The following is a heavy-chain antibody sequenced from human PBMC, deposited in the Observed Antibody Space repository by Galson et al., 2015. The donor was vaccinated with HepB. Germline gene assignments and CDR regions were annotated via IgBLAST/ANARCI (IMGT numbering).Heavy chain of an antibody. CDR2: VSDSGTST. CDR1: GFTLSSYA. CDR3: AKEMGYRYAGVDY. V-gene: IGHV3-23*01. J-gene: IGHJ4*02. D-gene: IGHD5-18*01. Sequence: SLRLSCAASGFTLSSYAMSWVRQAPGKGLEWVSAVSDSGTSTDYADSVKGRFTISRDNSEDTLYLQMSSLRAEDTAIYYCAKEMGYRYAGVDYWGQGTLVTVSS.